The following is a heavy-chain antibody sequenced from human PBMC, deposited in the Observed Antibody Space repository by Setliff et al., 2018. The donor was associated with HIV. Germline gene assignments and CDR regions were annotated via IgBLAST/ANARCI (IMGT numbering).Heavy chain of an antibody. CDR3: VRDPTLDILTGPYFDY. J-gene: IGHJ4*02. D-gene: IGHD3-9*01. V-gene: IGHV3-74*01. CDR1: GFTFSRDW. Sequence: GGSLRLSCVASGFTFSRDWMLWVRQVPGKGLVWVSRMNSDGSTTTYADSVKGRFTISRDNAKNTLYLQMNSLRAEDTAVYYCVRDPTLDILTGPYFDYWGQGTLVTVSS. CDR2: MNSDGSTT.